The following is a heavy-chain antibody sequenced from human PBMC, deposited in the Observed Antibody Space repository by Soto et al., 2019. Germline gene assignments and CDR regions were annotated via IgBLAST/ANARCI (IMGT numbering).Heavy chain of an antibody. D-gene: IGHD4-17*01. CDR3: ARPRELDYGEGGFDF. CDR2: INNDGSRT. J-gene: IGHJ4*01. V-gene: IGHV3-74*01. Sequence: GGSLRLSCAASGFPFTTFWMHWVRQAPGKGLVWVSRINNDGSRTGYADSVRGRVTISRDNAENTLYLQLNSLRAEDTAVYYCARPRELDYGEGGFDFWGQGALVTVSS. CDR1: GFPFTTFW.